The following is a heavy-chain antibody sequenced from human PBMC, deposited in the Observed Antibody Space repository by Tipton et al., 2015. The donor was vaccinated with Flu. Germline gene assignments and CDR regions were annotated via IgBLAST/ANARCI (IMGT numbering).Heavy chain of an antibody. Sequence: TLSLTCTVSGGSVSSSDFYWGWVRQPHGKGPEWIGSIFHSGTTYYDLSLQSRVTISLDTSKNQFSLKMKSVTVADTAVYYCTRQVEAATRSSSCGQGTLVTVSS. D-gene: IGHD2-15*01. CDR1: GGSVSSSDFY. J-gene: IGHJ4*02. CDR2: IFHSGTT. V-gene: IGHV4-39*07. CDR3: TRQVEAATRSSS.